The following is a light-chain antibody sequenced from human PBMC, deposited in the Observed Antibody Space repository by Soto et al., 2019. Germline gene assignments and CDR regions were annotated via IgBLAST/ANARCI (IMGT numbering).Light chain of an antibody. J-gene: IGLJ3*02. CDR2: NVN. Sequence: QSALTQPRSVSGSPGQSVTISCTGTSSDVGAYNYVCWYQQHPGRAPKLIINNVNERPSGVPDRFSGSKSGNTASLTISGLQGEDEADYYCCSYAGSYSWVFGGGTKLTVL. CDR1: SSDVGAYNY. V-gene: IGLV2-11*01. CDR3: CSYAGSYSWV.